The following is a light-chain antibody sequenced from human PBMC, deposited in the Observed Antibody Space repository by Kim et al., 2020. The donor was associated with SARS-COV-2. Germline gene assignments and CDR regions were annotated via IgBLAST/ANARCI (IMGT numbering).Light chain of an antibody. CDR1: QIITTF. V-gene: IGKV3-11*01. Sequence: AGKTPTHSCRTGQIITTFLAWYHKRLGQAPTLLIDDTTKGAAVGPARFSASGSRTDFTLTISRLDPDDFATYCCQHLHTWPPTFVEGTKVDI. CDR3: QHLHTWPPT. CDR2: DTT. J-gene: IGKJ1*01.